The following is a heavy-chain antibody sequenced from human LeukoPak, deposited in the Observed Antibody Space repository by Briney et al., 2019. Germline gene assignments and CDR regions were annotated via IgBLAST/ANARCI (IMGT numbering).Heavy chain of an antibody. J-gene: IGHJ6*02. CDR1: GFTVSSSY. V-gene: IGHV3-53*01. CDR2: IYSGVTT. Sequence: SGGSLRLSCAASGFTVSSSYMSWVRQAPGKGREWVSVIYSGVTTYYADSVKGRFTISRDNSKNTLYLQMNSLRAEDTAVYYCARDSDSLNIDVWGLGTTVTVSS. D-gene: IGHD2-15*01. CDR3: ARDSDSLNIDV.